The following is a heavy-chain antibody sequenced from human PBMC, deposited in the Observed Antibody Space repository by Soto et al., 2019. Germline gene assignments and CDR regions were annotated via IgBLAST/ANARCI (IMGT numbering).Heavy chain of an antibody. CDR2: IWYDGNNE. J-gene: IGHJ4*02. D-gene: IGHD2-8*02. V-gene: IGHV3-33*01. Sequence: PXESLRLSCAASGFIFSSYGMHWVRQAPGKGLEWVAVIWYDGNNEYYGDSVMGRFTISRDNSKSTLYLQMNSLRAEDTAVYYCARGLVGFFHIDYWGQGTPVTVSS. CDR1: GFIFSSYG. CDR3: ARGLVGFFHIDY.